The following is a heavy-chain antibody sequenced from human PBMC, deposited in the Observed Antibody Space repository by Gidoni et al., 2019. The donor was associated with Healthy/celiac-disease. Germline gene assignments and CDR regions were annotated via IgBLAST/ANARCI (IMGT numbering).Heavy chain of an antibody. Sequence: EVQLVESGGGLVQPGGSRRLSCAASGFTFSSYWMSWVRQAPGKGLEWVANIKQDGSEKYYVDSVKGRFTISRDNAKNSLYLQMNSLRAEDTAVYYCAREYYYGSGSYSYFDYWGQGTLVTVSS. CDR1: GFTFSSYW. J-gene: IGHJ4*02. CDR3: AREYYYGSGSYSYFDY. D-gene: IGHD3-10*01. CDR2: IKQDGSEK. V-gene: IGHV3-7*05.